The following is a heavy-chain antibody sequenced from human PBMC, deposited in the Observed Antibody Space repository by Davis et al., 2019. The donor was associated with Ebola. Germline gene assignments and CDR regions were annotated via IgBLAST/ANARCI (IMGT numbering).Heavy chain of an antibody. J-gene: IGHJ5*02. D-gene: IGHD2-15*01. CDR1: GGSISSYY. CDR2: IYYSGST. Sequence: SETLSLTCTVSGGSISSYYWSWIRQPPGKGLEWIGYIYYSGSTNYNPSLKSRVTISVDTSKNQFSLKLSSVTAADTAVYYCARRMNNWFDPWGQGTLVTVSS. CDR3: ARRMNNWFDP. V-gene: IGHV4-59*08.